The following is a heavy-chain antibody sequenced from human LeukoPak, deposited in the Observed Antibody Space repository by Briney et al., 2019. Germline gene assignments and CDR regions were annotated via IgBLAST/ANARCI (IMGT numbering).Heavy chain of an antibody. CDR3: ARDLVHHRLLATVYNWFDP. CDR2: INPSGGSI. CDR1: GYIFTSYY. Sequence: GASVKVSCKASGYIFTSYYMYWVRQAPGQGLEWMGIINPSGGSIRYAQKFQGRVTMTRDTSTSTVYMELRSLRSDDTAVYYCARDLVHHRLLATVYNWFDPWGQGTLVTVSS. D-gene: IGHD3-3*02. V-gene: IGHV1-46*01. J-gene: IGHJ5*02.